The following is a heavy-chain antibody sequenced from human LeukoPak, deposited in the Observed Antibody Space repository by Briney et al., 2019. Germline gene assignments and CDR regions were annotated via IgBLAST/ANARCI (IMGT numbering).Heavy chain of an antibody. Sequence: ASVKVSCKASGGTFSSYAINWVRQATGQGLEWMGWMNPNSGNTGYAQKFQGRVTITRNTSISTAYMELSSLRSEDTAVYYCARVSPPPKTTVTTKKKYYFDYWGQGTLVTVSS. J-gene: IGHJ4*02. CDR3: ARVSPPPKTTVTTKKKYYFDY. CDR2: MNPNSGNT. CDR1: GGTFSSYA. D-gene: IGHD4-17*01. V-gene: IGHV1-8*03.